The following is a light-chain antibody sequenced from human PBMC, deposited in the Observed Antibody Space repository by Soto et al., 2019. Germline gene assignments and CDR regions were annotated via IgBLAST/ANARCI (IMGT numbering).Light chain of an antibody. CDR3: QQYYSYPRT. J-gene: IGKJ1*01. CDR1: QSISSY. CDR2: AAS. V-gene: IGKV1-39*01. Sequence: IQMPQSPSSLSASVGDRVTITCRASQSISSYLNWYQQKPGKAPKLLIYAASTLQSGVPSRFSGSGSGTDFTLTISCLQSEDFATYYCQQYYSYPRTFGQGTKVDIK.